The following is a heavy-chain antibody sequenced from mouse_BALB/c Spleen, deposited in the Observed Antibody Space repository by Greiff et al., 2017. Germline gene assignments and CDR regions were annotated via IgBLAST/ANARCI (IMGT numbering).Heavy chain of an antibody. CDR1: GYAFSSYW. V-gene: IGHV1-80*01. CDR2: IYPGDGDT. CDR3: ARSPYYYAMDY. J-gene: IGHJ4*01. D-gene: IGHD2-10*01. Sequence: VQLQQSGAELVRPGSSVKISCKASGYAFSSYWMNWVKQRPGQGLEWIGQIYPGDGDTNYNGKFKGKATLTADKSSSTAYMQLSSLTSEDSAVYFCARSPYYYAMDYWGQGTSVTVSS.